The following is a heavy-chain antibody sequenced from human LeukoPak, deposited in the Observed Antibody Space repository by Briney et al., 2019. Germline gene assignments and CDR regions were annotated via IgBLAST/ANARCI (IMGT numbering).Heavy chain of an antibody. CDR2: IRDDGSNE. J-gene: IGHJ4*02. CDR1: GFTFSTYA. CDR3: ATELTPLTSWTPFDH. V-gene: IGHV3-30*02. Sequence: GGSLRLSCAASGFTFSTYAMHWVRQAPGKGLAWVSFIRDDGSNEFYADSVKGRFTISRDNSKNTLYLQMNSLRPEDTAVYYCATELTPLTSWTPFDHWGQGTLVTVSS. D-gene: IGHD2-2*01.